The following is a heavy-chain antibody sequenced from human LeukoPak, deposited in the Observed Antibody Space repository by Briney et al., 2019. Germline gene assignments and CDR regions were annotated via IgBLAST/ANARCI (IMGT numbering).Heavy chain of an antibody. CDR3: ARDGGTVTGYFDY. V-gene: IGHV3-33*01. Sequence: GRSLRLSCAASGFTFSSDGMHWVRQAPGKGREWVAVIWYDGSNKYYADSGKGRFTISRDNSKNTLYMQMNSLSAEDTAVYYCARDGGTVTGYFDYWGQGTLVTVSS. CDR2: IWYDGSNK. J-gene: IGHJ4*02. D-gene: IGHD4-17*01. CDR1: GFTFSSDG.